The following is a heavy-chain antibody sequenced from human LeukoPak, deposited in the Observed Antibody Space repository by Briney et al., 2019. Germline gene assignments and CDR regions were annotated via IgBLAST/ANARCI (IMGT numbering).Heavy chain of an antibody. D-gene: IGHD2-2*02. J-gene: IGHJ5*02. V-gene: IGHV4-59*01. CDR1: GGSISSYY. Sequence: PSETLSLTCTVSGGSISSYYWSWIRQPPGKGLEWIGYIYYSGSTNYNPSLESRVTISVDTSKNQFSLKLSSVTAADTAVYYCAREGGYCSSTSCYRGWFDPWGQGTLVTVSS. CDR2: IYYSGST. CDR3: AREGGYCSSTSCYRGWFDP.